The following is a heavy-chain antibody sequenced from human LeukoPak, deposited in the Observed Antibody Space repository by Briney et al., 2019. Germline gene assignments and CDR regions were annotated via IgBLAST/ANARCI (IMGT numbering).Heavy chain of an antibody. V-gene: IGHV4-59*01. Sequence: PSETLSLTCTVSGGSISSYYWSWIRQPPGKGLEWIGYIYYSGSTNYNPSLKSRVTISVDTSKNQFSLKLSSVTAADTAVYYCARGSIEGYDFWSGYYRYFDYWGQGTLVTVSS. D-gene: IGHD3-3*01. CDR2: IYYSGST. CDR1: GGSISSYY. CDR3: ARGSIEGYDFWSGYYRYFDY. J-gene: IGHJ4*02.